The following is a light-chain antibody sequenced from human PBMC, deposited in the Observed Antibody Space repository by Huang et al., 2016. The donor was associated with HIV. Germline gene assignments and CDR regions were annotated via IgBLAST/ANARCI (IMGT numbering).Light chain of an antibody. Sequence: QLTQSPSSLSMSVGDRGIITCQASQDIANSLAWYQHKPGRAPKLLISAASTLQSGVPSRFSGGSAGTYFTLIITNLQPDDFASYYCQQLHSYPITFGQGTRLDI. CDR2: AAS. J-gene: IGKJ5*01. V-gene: IGKV1-9*01. CDR1: QDIANS. CDR3: QQLHSYPIT.